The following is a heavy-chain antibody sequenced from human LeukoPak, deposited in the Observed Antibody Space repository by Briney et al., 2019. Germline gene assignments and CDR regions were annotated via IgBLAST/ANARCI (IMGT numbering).Heavy chain of an antibody. CDR3: ARDGSYCGGDCSVYSDY. CDR1: GFTFSSYS. D-gene: IGHD2-21*02. CDR2: ISSSSSTI. J-gene: IGHJ4*02. V-gene: IGHV3-48*01. Sequence: AGSLRLSCAASGFTFSSYSMNCVRQAPGKGLEWVSYISSSSSTIYYAHSVKGRFTISRDNAKNSLYLQMNSLRAEDTAVYYCARDGSYCGGDCSVYSDYWGQGTLVTVSS.